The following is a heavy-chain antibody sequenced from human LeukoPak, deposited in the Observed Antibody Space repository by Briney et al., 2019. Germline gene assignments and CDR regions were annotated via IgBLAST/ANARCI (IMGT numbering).Heavy chain of an antibody. CDR2: INPNSGGT. D-gene: IGHD6-13*01. J-gene: IGHJ4*02. CDR3: ARRGAGGDFDS. V-gene: IGHV1-2*02. CDR1: VYTFTGYY. Sequence: GASVKVSCKASVYTFTGYYMHWVRQAPGQGLECMGWINPNSGGTNYAQKFQGRVDMTRDTSISTAYMELSRLRSDDTAVYYCARRGAGGDFDSWGQGTLVTVSS.